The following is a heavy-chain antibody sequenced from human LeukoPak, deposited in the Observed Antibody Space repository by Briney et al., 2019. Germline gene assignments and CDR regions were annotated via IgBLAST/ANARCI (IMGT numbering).Heavy chain of an antibody. CDR3: AKDGDDSSSWYHGY. Sequence: GGSLRLSCAASGFTFSSYAMSWVRQAPGKGLEWVSAISGSGGSTYYADTVKGRFTISRDNSKNTLYLQMNSLRAEDTAVYYCAKDGDDSSSWYHGYWGQGTLVTVSS. CDR2: ISGSGGST. J-gene: IGHJ4*02. D-gene: IGHD6-13*01. V-gene: IGHV3-23*01. CDR1: GFTFSSYA.